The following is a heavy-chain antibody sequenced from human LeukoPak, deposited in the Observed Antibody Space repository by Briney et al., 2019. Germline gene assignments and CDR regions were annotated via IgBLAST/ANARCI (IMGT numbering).Heavy chain of an antibody. Sequence: ASVKVSCKASGYTFTSYGISWVRQAPGQGLVWMGWVSAYNGNTNYAQKLQGRVTMTTDTSTSTAYMELRSLRSDDTAVYYCAREEDGGWYNLFDYWGQGTLVTVSS. D-gene: IGHD6-19*01. V-gene: IGHV1-18*01. CDR3: AREEDGGWYNLFDY. J-gene: IGHJ4*02. CDR2: VSAYNGNT. CDR1: GYTFTSYG.